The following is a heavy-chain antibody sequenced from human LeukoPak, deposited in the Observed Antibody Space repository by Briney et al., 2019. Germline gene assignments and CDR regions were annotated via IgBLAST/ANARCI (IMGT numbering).Heavy chain of an antibody. CDR1: GLTFSNYG. D-gene: IGHD1-26*01. V-gene: IGHV3-30*02. CDR3: AETWSGSYHLGY. J-gene: IGHJ4*02. CDR2: IRYDGSNK. Sequence: GGSLRLSCAASGLTFSNYGMHWVRQAPGKGLEWVAFIRYDGSNKYYAVSVTGRFTISRDNSKNTLYLQMNSLRAEDTAVYYCAETWSGSYHLGYLGQGTLVTVSS.